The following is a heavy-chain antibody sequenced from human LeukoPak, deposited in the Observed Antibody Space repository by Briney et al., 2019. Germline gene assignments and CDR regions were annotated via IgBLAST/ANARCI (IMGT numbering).Heavy chain of an antibody. D-gene: IGHD1-1*01. CDR2: INHGGSP. J-gene: IGHJ4*02. CDR1: GGSLSGYY. CDR3: ATWRTAKTGFDY. V-gene: IGHV4-34*01. Sequence: PSETLSLTCAVYGGSLSGYYWSWIRQPPGKGLEWIGEINHGGSPYYNPSLKSRVTISVDTSKNQFSLRLSSVTAADTAVYYCATWRTAKTGFDYWGQGTLVTVSS.